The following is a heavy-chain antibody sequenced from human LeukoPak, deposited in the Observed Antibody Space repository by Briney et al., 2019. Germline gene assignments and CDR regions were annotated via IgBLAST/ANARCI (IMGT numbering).Heavy chain of an antibody. CDR1: GFTFSSYG. CDR2: ISYDGSNK. J-gene: IGHJ4*02. CDR3: AKDHPGAMVRGVPDY. D-gene: IGHD3-10*01. Sequence: GGSLRLSCAASGFTFSSYGMHWVRQAPGKGLEWVAVISYDGSNKYYADSVKGRFTISRDSSKNTLYLQMNSLRAEDTAVYYCAKDHPGAMVRGVPDYWGQGTLITVSS. V-gene: IGHV3-30*18.